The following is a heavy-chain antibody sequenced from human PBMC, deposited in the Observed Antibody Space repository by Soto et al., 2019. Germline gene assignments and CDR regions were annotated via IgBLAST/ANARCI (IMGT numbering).Heavy chain of an antibody. CDR3: ARGHIVVVTATHYYSYGMDV. CDR1: GFTFSSYA. V-gene: IGHV3-30-3*01. D-gene: IGHD2-21*02. Sequence: QVQLVESGGGVVQPGRSLRLSCAASGFTFSSYAMHWVRQAPGKGLEWVAVISYDGSNKYYADSVKGRFTISRDNSKNTLYLQMNSLSAEDTAVYYCARGHIVVVTATHYYSYGMDVWGQGTTVTVSS. J-gene: IGHJ6*02. CDR2: ISYDGSNK.